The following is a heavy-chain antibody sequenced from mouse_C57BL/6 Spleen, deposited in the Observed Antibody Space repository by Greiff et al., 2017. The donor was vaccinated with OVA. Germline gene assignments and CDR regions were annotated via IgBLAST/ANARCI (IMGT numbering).Heavy chain of an antibody. J-gene: IGHJ2*01. V-gene: IGHV1-53*01. Sequence: QVQLQQPGTELVKPGASVKLSCKASGYTFTSYWMHWVKQSPGQGLEWIGNINPSNGGTTYNEKLKCKATLAVDKSSSTAYMQLSSLTSEDSAVYYCASYCYGSSYVDCWGQGTTLTVST. D-gene: IGHD1-1*01. CDR3: ASYCYGSSYVDC. CDR1: GYTFTSYW. CDR2: INPSNGGT.